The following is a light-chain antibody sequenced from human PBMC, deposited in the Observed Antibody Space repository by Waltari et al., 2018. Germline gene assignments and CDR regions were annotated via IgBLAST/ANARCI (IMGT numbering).Light chain of an antibody. CDR3: QQRTDWPLT. J-gene: IGKJ4*01. V-gene: IGKV3-11*01. CDR2: EVS. CDR1: HDVRTF. Sequence: MVSHDVRTFLAWYQQRPGQAPRLLIYEVSNRAIGVPDRFSGSGSGTDFTLTISSLEAEDGAVYYCQQRTDWPLTFGGGTKVEIK.